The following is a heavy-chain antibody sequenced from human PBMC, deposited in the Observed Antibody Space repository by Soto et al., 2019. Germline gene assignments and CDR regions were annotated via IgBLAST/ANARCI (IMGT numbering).Heavy chain of an antibody. CDR3: ARDRDSSYSSGPAY. J-gene: IGHJ4*02. CDR2: ISAYNGNT. CDR1: GYRFTSYG. V-gene: IGHV1-18*01. D-gene: IGHD6-19*01. Sequence: GXSEKDSFKASGYRFTSYGVTWVRQAPGQGLEWMGWISAYNGNTNYAQKFQGRVTMTTDTPTSTVYMELRSLRSDDTAVYFCARDRDSSYSSGPAYGGQGALVTVSS.